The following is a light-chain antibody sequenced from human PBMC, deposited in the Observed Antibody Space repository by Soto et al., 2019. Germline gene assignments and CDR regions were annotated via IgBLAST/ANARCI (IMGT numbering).Light chain of an antibody. CDR3: SSYTSSSTYVV. J-gene: IGLJ2*01. V-gene: IGLV2-14*01. CDR1: SSDIGGYNY. Sequence: QSALTQPASVSGSPGQSITISCTGTSSDIGGYNYVYWYQQHPGKAPKLMIYDVSNRPSGVSNRFSGSKSGNTASLTISGLQAEDEAYYYCSSYTSSSTYVVFGGGTKLTVL. CDR2: DVS.